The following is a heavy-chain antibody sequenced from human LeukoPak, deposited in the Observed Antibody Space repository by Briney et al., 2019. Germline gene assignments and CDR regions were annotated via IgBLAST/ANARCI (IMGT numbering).Heavy chain of an antibody. Sequence: GGSLRLSCAASGFTFSDYYMSWIRQAPGKGLEWVSYISSSGSTIYYADSVKGRFTISRDNAKNSLYLQMNSLRAEDTAVYYCAKDEGYGDYEFDYWGQGTLVTVSS. J-gene: IGHJ4*02. CDR1: GFTFSDYY. D-gene: IGHD4-17*01. CDR2: ISSSGSTI. CDR3: AKDEGYGDYEFDY. V-gene: IGHV3-11*01.